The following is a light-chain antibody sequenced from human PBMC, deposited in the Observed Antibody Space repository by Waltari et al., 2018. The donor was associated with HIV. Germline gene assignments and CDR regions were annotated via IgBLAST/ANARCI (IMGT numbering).Light chain of an antibody. V-gene: IGLV1-51*01. Sequence: QSVLTQPPSVSAAPGQKVTISCSGSSSNIGNNYVSWYQQLPGTAPKLLIYDNDKGPSGIPDRFSGSKSGTSATLGITGLQTGDEADYYCGTWDNSLSAYVLGAGTKVTVL. CDR1: SSNIGNNY. CDR2: DND. CDR3: GTWDNSLSAYV. J-gene: IGLJ1*01.